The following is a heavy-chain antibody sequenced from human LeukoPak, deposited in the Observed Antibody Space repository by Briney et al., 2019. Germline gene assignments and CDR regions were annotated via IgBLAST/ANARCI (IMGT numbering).Heavy chain of an antibody. V-gene: IGHV4-61*02. CDR3: ARASVGGVLFDY. D-gene: IGHD3-16*01. J-gene: IGHJ4*02. CDR2: IYTSGST. Sequence: PSETLSLTCTVSGGSISSGSYYWSWIRQPAGKGLEWIGRIYTSGSTNYNPSLKSRVTISVDTSKNQFSLKLSSVTAADTAVYYCARASVGGVLFDYWGQGTLVTVSS. CDR1: GGSISSGSYY.